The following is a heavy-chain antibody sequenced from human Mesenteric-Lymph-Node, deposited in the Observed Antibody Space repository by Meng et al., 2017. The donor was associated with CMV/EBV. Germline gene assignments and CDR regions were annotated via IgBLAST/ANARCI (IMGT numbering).Heavy chain of an antibody. CDR3: AREKVAEQQLAYGMDV. Sequence: GESLKISCEASGFTLSRSWMHWVCQAPEKGLEWVADIKCDGSEKYYVDSVKGRLTISRDNAKNSLYLQVNSLRPEDMTVYYCAREKVAEQQLAYGMDVWGQGTTVTVSS. V-gene: IGHV3-52*01. CDR2: IKCDGSEK. J-gene: IGHJ6*02. CDR1: GFTLSRSW. D-gene: IGHD6-13*01.